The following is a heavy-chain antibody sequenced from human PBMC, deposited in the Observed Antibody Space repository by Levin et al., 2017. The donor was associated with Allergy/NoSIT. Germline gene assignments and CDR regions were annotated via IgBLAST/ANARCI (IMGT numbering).Heavy chain of an antibody. CDR2: IKPDGTEQ. CDR1: GFTFSNFW. J-gene: IGHJ6*02. V-gene: IGHV3-7*01. D-gene: IGHD4-23*01. CDR3: ARDGGGADV. Sequence: PGGSLRLSCAASGFTFSNFWMNWVRQAPGKGLEWVANIKPDGTEQLYVDSVRGRFAISRDNAKNSLSLQMNNLRPEDTAVYYCARDGGGADVWGQGTTVTVSS.